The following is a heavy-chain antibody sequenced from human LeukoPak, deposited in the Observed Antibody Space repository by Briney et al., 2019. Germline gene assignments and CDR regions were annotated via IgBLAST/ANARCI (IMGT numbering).Heavy chain of an antibody. CDR3: ARENWNDDPFDY. D-gene: IGHD1-1*01. J-gene: IGHJ4*02. Sequence: SETLSLTCTVSGYSISSGYYWGWIRQPPGKGLEWIGSIYHSGSTYYNPSPKSRVTISVDTSKNQFSLKLSSVTAADTAVYYCARENWNDDPFDYWGQGTLVTVSS. CDR2: IYHSGST. CDR1: GYSISSGYY. V-gene: IGHV4-38-2*02.